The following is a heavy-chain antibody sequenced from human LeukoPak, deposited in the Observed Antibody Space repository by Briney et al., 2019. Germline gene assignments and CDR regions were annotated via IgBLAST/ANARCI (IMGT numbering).Heavy chain of an antibody. Sequence: PGRSLRLSCAASGFTFSSYSMNWVRQAPGKGLEWVSSISSSSSYIYYADSVKGRFTISRDNVKNSLYLQMNSLRAEDTAVYYCARDQEPRIVVVPAAIGFDYWGQGTLVTVSS. J-gene: IGHJ4*02. CDR2: ISSSSSYI. CDR1: GFTFSSYS. V-gene: IGHV3-21*01. CDR3: ARDQEPRIVVVPAAIGFDY. D-gene: IGHD2-2*01.